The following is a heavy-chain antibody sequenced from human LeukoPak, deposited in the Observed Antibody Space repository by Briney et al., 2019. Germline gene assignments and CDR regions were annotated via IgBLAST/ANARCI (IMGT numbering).Heavy chain of an antibody. CDR2: ISGSGGST. CDR1: AFTFSNYA. D-gene: IGHD2-2*01. V-gene: IGHV3-23*01. Sequence: GGSLRLSCGASAFTFSNYAMSWVRQAPGKGLEWVSAISGSGGSTYYADSVKGRFTISRDNSKNTLYLQMNSLRAEDTAVYYCAKDRGTSSTGYYYYGMDVWGQGTTVTVSS. CDR3: AKDRGTSSTGYYYYGMDV. J-gene: IGHJ6*02.